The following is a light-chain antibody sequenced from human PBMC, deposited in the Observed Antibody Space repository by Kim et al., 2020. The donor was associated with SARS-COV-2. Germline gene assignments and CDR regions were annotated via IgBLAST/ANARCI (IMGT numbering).Light chain of an antibody. CDR2: EVD. V-gene: IGLV2-8*01. CDR1: SSDIGDYFY. J-gene: IGLJ1*01. Sequence: QSALTQPPSASGSPGQSVTISCAGTSSDIGDYFYVSWYQQHPGKAPKLILYEVDKRPSGIPDRFSGSKSGNTASLTVSGLQAEDEADYYCSSYAAISNFVFGTGTKVTVL. CDR3: SSYAAISNFV.